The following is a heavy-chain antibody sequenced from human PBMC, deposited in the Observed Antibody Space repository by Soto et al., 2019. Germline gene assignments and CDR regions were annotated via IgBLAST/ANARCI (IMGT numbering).Heavy chain of an antibody. V-gene: IGHV1-18*01. CDR2: ISAYNGNT. CDR3: ARDNYADFDY. J-gene: IGHJ4*02. Sequence: ASVKGSCKAAGYSFTGDVSGWGRQAPGQGLEWMGWISAYNGNTNYAQKLQGRVTMTTDTSTSTAYMELRSLRSDDTAVYYCARDNYADFDYWGQGTLVTVSS. D-gene: IGHD4-17*01. CDR1: GYSFTGDV.